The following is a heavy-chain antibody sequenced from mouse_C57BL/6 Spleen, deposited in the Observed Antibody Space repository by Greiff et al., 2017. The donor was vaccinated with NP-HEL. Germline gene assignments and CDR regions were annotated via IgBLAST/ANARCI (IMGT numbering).Heavy chain of an antibody. Sequence: QVQLQQSGAELVMPGASVKLSCKASGYTFTSYWMHWVKQRPGQGLEWIGEIDPSDSYTNYNQKFKGKSTLTVDKSSSTAYMQLSSLTSEDSAVYYCARFYYDYDRVFDYWGQGTTLTVSS. CDR3: ARFYYDYDRVFDY. J-gene: IGHJ2*01. D-gene: IGHD2-4*01. V-gene: IGHV1-69*01. CDR2: IDPSDSYT. CDR1: GYTFTSYW.